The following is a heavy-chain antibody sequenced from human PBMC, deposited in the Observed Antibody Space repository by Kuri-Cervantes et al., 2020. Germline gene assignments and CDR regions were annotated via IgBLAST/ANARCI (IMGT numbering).Heavy chain of an antibody. Sequence: SETLSLTCTVSGGSVSSGSYYWSWIRQPPGKGLEWIGYIYYSGSTNYNPSLKSRVTISVDTSKNQFSLKLSSVTAADTAVYYCASSLEFYGDNWYYFDYWGQGTLVTVSS. CDR2: IYYSGST. J-gene: IGHJ4*02. CDR1: GGSVSSGSYY. V-gene: IGHV4-61*01. CDR3: ASSLEFYGDNWYYFDY. D-gene: IGHD4-17*01.